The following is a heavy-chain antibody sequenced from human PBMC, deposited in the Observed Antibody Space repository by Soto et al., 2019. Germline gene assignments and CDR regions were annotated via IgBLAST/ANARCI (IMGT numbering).Heavy chain of an antibody. D-gene: IGHD3-10*01. J-gene: IGHJ5*02. V-gene: IGHV1-69*13. CDR1: GGTFSSYA. Sequence: SVKVSCKASGGTFSSYAISWVRQAPGQGLEWMGGIIPIFGTANYAQKFQGRVTITADESTSTAYMELSSLRSEDTAVYYCALNWGSGPRNWFDPWGQGTLVTVSS. CDR2: IIPIFGTA. CDR3: ALNWGSGPRNWFDP.